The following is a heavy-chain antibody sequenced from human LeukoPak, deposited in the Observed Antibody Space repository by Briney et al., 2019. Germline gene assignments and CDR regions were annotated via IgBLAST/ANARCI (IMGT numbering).Heavy chain of an antibody. CDR2: ISSSSSTI. J-gene: IGHJ4*02. V-gene: IGHV3-48*04. CDR3: AKDSRSSFY. CDR1: RFTVSSNY. D-gene: IGHD6-13*01. Sequence: PGGSLRLSCAASRFTVSSNYLSWVRQAPGKGLEWVSYISSSSSTIYYADSVKGRFTISRDNAKNSLYLQMNSLRAEDTAVYYCAKDSRSSFYWGQGTLVTVSS.